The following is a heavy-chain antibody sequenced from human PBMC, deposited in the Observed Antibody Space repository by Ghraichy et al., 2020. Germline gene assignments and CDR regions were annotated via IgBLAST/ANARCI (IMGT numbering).Heavy chain of an antibody. CDR3: AKDRGSTEWLRLSLGSYWYFDL. CDR1: GFTFSSYA. Sequence: GGSLRLSCAASGFTFSSYAMSWVRQAPGKGLEWVSAISGSGGSTYYADSVKGRFTISRDNSKNTLYLQMNSLRAEDTAVYYCAKDRGSTEWLRLSLGSYWYFDLWGRGTLVTVSS. J-gene: IGHJ2*01. V-gene: IGHV3-23*01. D-gene: IGHD5-12*01. CDR2: ISGSGGST.